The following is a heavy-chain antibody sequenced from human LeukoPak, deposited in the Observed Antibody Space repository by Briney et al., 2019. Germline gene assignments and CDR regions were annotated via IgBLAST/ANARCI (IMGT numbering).Heavy chain of an antibody. CDR1: GFTVSSNY. V-gene: IGHV3-23*01. J-gene: IGHJ4*02. D-gene: IGHD5-12*01. CDR3: AKTVATIGFGHYFDY. Sequence: PGGSLRLSCAASGFTVSSNYMSWVRQAPGKGLEWVSAISGSGGSTYYADSVKGRFTISRDNSKNTLYLQMNSLRGDDTAVYYCAKTVATIGFGHYFDYWGQGTLVTVSS. CDR2: ISGSGGST.